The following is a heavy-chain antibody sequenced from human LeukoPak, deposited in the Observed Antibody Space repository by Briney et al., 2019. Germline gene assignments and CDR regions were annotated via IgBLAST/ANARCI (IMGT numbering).Heavy chain of an antibody. CDR1: GGSFSGYY. J-gene: IGHJ5*02. CDR2: IYYSGST. Sequence: SETLSLTCAVYGGSFSGYYWSWIRQHPGKGLEWIGYIYYSGSTYYNPSLKSRVTISVDTSKNQFSLKLSSVTAADTAVYYCATIFLGYCSGGSCHAFDPWGQGTLVTVSS. D-gene: IGHD2-15*01. CDR3: ATIFLGYCSGGSCHAFDP. V-gene: IGHV4-31*11.